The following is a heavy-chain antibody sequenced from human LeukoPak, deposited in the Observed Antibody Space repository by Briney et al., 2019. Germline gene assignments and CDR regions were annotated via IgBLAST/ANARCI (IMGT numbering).Heavy chain of an antibody. V-gene: IGHV3-30*02. J-gene: IGHJ4*02. CDR1: GFTFSSYG. CDR3: AKDPGAAAGSFDY. D-gene: IGHD6-13*01. CDR2: IRYDGSNK. Sequence: GGSLRLSCAASGFTFSSYGMHWVRQAPGKGLEWVAFIRYDGSNKYYADSVKGRFTISRDNSKNTLYLQMNSLRAEDTAVYYCAKDPGAAAGSFDYWGQGTLVTVSS.